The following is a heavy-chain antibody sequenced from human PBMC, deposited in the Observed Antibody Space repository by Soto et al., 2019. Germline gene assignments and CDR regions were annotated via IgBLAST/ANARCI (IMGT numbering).Heavy chain of an antibody. Sequence: EVQLVESGGGLEQPGGSLRLSCAASGFTLSRSHMNWVRQVPGKGLEWVAFISTSSASIYYADSVKGRFTVSRDNANNALFRQMNSLRDEDTAVYYCARDGGINGIDSWGQGTRVTVSS. CDR1: GFTLSRSH. J-gene: IGHJ4*02. CDR2: ISTSSASI. V-gene: IGHV3-48*02. D-gene: IGHD2-15*01. CDR3: ARDGGINGIDS.